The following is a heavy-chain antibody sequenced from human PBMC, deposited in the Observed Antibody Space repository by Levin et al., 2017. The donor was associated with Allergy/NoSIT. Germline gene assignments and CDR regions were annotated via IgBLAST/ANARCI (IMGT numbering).Heavy chain of an antibody. J-gene: IGHJ3*02. CDR1: GFTFSSYA. V-gene: IGHV3-23*01. CDR2: ISGSGGST. D-gene: IGHD2-2*01. Sequence: PGGSLRLSCAASGFTFSSYAMSWVRQAPGKGLEWVSAISGSGGSTYYADSVKGRFTISRDNSKNTLYLQMNSLRAEDTAVYYCAKRGSTSPMIKNDAFDSWGQGTMVTVSS. CDR3: AKRGSTSPMIKNDAFDS.